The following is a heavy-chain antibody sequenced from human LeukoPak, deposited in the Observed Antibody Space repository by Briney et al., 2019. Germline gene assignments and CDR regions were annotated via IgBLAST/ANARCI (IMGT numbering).Heavy chain of an antibody. D-gene: IGHD5-12*01. V-gene: IGHV3-11*03. Sequence: PGGSLRLSRTASAFSDYYMNWIRQAPGKGLEWVSYISGSSHDTNYADSVKGRFTISRDNSSNTLYLQMNSLTAEDTALYYCAKSRGYSNTSPFDYWGQGTLVAVSS. CDR1: AFSDYY. CDR2: ISGSSHDT. CDR3: AKSRGYSNTSPFDY. J-gene: IGHJ4*02.